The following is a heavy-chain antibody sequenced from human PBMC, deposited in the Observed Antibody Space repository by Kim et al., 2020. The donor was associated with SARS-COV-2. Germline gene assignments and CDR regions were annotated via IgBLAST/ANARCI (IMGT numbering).Heavy chain of an antibody. D-gene: IGHD3-22*01. CDR3: VRAQDYYDSSGLPDY. J-gene: IGHJ4*02. Sequence: GGSLRLSCEASGFTFSNYWMHWVRQAPGKGLVWVSRINSDGSSTSYADSVKGRFTISRDNAMDTVYLQMNSLRAEDSAVYYCVRAQDYYDSSGLPDYWGQGTLVTVAS. V-gene: IGHV3-74*01. CDR1: GFTFSNYW. CDR2: INSDGSST.